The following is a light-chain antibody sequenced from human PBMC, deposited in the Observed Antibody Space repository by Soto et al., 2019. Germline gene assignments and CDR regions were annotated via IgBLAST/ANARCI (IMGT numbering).Light chain of an antibody. CDR1: QSISNS. J-gene: IGKJ4*01. CDR2: GPS. V-gene: IGKV3D-15*01. CDR3: QQFSKWPLT. Sequence: IVITKSPATLSVSPGETVTLACRASQSISNSLAWYQQRLGQAPRLLIFGPSDRAAGIPARFSGSGSGTDFTLTISSLQSEDFAVYSCQQFSKWPLTFGGETKVDI.